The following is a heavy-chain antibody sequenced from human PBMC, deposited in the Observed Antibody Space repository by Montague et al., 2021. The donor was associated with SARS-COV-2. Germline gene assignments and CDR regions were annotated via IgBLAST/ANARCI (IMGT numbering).Heavy chain of an antibody. CDR2: IYSSGST. J-gene: IGHJ6*02. D-gene: IGHD4-17*01. V-gene: IGHV4-61*02. CDR1: GGSIRSGSYY. CDR3: ARDYGDYSYYYGLDV. Sequence: TLSLTCTVSGGSIRSGSYYWCWIRRPAGKGLEWIGRIYSSGSTNYNPSLKSRVTMSVDTSKNQFSLKVSSVTAADTAVYYCARDYGDYSYYYGLDVWGQGTTVTVSS.